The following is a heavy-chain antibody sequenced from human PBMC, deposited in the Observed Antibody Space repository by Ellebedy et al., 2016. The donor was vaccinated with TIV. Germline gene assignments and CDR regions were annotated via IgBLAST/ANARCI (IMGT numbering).Heavy chain of an antibody. CDR2: MSFSGTT. D-gene: IGHD3-10*01. Sequence: SETLSLTXTVSGGSITSSTYYWAWIRQPPGKGLEWIGTMSFSGTTSYNPSLMSRVTISADTSKNQFSLQLTAVTAADTAVYHCARLPATGSNPIRGYFDYWGQGTLVTVSS. CDR1: GGSITSSTYY. V-gene: IGHV4-39*07. CDR3: ARLPATGSNPIRGYFDY. J-gene: IGHJ4*02.